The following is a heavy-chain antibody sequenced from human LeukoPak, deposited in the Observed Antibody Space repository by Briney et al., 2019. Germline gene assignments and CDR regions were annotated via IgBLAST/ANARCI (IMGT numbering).Heavy chain of an antibody. D-gene: IGHD3-3*01. CDR3: AKATGRDSYDFWSGYYNPSYWFDP. J-gene: IGHJ5*02. CDR2: INHNGNVN. V-gene: IGHV3-7*03. CDR1: GFTFSSYW. Sequence: GGSLRLSCAASGFTFSSYWMNWARQAPGKGLEWVASINHNGNVNYYVDSVKGRFTISRDNAKNSLYLQMSNLRAEDTAVYYCAKATGRDSYDFWSGYYNPSYWFDPWGQGTLVTVSS.